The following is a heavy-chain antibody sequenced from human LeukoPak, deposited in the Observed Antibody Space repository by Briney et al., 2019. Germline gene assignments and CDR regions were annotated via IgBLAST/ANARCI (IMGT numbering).Heavy chain of an antibody. Sequence: GGSLRLSCAASGFTFSSYAMSWVRQAPGKWLERVSAISGSGGSTYYADSVKGRFTISRDNSKNTLYLQMNSLRAEDTAVYYCAKDGQWLVQVYFDYWGQGTLVTVSS. J-gene: IGHJ4*02. D-gene: IGHD6-19*01. CDR1: GFTFSSYA. CDR2: ISGSGGST. V-gene: IGHV3-23*01. CDR3: AKDGQWLVQVYFDY.